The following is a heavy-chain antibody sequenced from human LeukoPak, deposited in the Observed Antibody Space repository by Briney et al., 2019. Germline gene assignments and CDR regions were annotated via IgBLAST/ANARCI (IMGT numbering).Heavy chain of an antibody. CDR1: GFTFSSYS. CDR3: ARDTVSMGALDY. Sequence: GGSLRLSCAASGFTFSSYSMNWVRQAPGKGLEWVSCISSSSSTIYYADSVKGRFTISRDNAKNSLYLQMNSLRAEDTAVYYCARDTVSMGALDYWGQGTLVTVSS. V-gene: IGHV3-48*04. CDR2: ISSSSSTI. J-gene: IGHJ4*02. D-gene: IGHD1-26*01.